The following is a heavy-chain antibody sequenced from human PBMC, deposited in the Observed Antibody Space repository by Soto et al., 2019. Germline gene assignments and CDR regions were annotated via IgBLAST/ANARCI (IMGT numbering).Heavy chain of an antibody. CDR3: ARDLLGYCSSTSCSSDY. J-gene: IGHJ4*02. CDR2: IIPIFGTA. Sequence: SVKVSCKASGGTFSSYAISWVRQAPGQGLEWMGGIIPIFGTANYAQKFQGRVTITADESTSTAYMELSSLRSEDTAVYYCARDLLGYCSSTSCSSDYWGQGTLVTVSS. D-gene: IGHD2-2*01. CDR1: GGTFSSYA. V-gene: IGHV1-69*13.